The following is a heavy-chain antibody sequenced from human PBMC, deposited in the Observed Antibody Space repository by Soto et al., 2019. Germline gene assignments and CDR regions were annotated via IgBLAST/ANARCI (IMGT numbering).Heavy chain of an antibody. CDR1: GYTFTSYA. Sequence: PSVKVSCKASGYTFTSYAMHWVRQAPGQRLEWMGWINAGNGNTKYSQKFQGRVTITRDTSASTAYMELSSLRSDDTAVYYCVVAAQPYYFDYWGQGTLVTVSS. CDR3: VVAAQPYYFDY. V-gene: IGHV1-3*01. CDR2: INAGNGNT. D-gene: IGHD2-15*01. J-gene: IGHJ4*02.